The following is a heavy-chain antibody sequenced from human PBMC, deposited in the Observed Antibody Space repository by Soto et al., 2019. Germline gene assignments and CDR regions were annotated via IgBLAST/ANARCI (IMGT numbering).Heavy chain of an antibody. J-gene: IGHJ6*03. Sequence: QVQLVQSGAEVKKPGSSVKVSCKASGGTFSSYTISWVRQAPGQGLEWMGRIIPILGIANYAQKFQGRVTITADKSTSTAYMELSSLRSEDTAAYYCARYTTVATPYYYYYMDVWGKGTTVTVSS. CDR3: ARYTTVATPYYYYYMDV. V-gene: IGHV1-69*02. CDR2: IIPILGIA. CDR1: GGTFSSYT. D-gene: IGHD4-17*01.